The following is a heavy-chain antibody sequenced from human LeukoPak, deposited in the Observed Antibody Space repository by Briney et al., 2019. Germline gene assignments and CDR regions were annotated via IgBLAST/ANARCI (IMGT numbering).Heavy chain of an antibody. V-gene: IGHV3-48*04. CDR2: TSSSGSTI. Sequence: GGSLRLSCAASGFTFSSYSMNWVRQAPGKGLEWVSYTSSSGSTIYYADSVKGRFTISRDNAKSSLYLQMNSLRAEDTAVYYCARDLVVSLGYWGQGTLVTVSS. J-gene: IGHJ4*02. CDR3: ARDLVVSLGY. D-gene: IGHD2-15*01. CDR1: GFTFSSYS.